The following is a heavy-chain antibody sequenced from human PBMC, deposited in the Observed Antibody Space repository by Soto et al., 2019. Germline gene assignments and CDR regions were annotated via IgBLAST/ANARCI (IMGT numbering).Heavy chain of an antibody. D-gene: IGHD3-9*01. J-gene: IGHJ6*02. CDR1: GFTFSSYG. V-gene: IGHV3-30*18. Sequence: GGSLRLSCAASGFTFSSYGMHWVRQAPGKGLEWVAVISYDGSNKYYADSVKGRFTISRDNSKNTLYLQMNSLRAEDTAVYYCAKDLSTRAPYYDILTGPNYYYYYYGMDVWGQGTTVTVSS. CDR2: ISYDGSNK. CDR3: AKDLSTRAPYYDILTGPNYYYYYYGMDV.